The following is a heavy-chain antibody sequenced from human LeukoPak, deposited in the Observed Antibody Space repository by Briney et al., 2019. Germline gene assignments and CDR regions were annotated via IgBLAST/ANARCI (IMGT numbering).Heavy chain of an antibody. D-gene: IGHD3-10*01. CDR1: GFTFSSYS. CDR2: ISSSSSTI. CDR3: ASIPRITMVRGVNPIDY. Sequence: GGSLRLSCAASGFTFSSYSMNWVRQAPGKGLEGVSYISSSSSTIYYADSVKGRFTISRDNAKNSLYLQISSLRAEDTAVYYCASIPRITMVRGVNPIDYWGQGTLVTVSS. V-gene: IGHV3-48*04. J-gene: IGHJ4*02.